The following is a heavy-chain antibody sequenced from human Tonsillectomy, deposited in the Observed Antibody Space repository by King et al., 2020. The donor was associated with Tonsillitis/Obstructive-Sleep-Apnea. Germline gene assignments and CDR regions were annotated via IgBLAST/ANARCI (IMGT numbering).Heavy chain of an antibody. J-gene: IGHJ4*02. CDR3: ARSAYSNYVRYFDY. CDR1: GYTFTNYG. Sequence: QLVQSGAEVKKPGASVKVSCKASGYTFTNYGINWVRQAPGQGLEWMGWISPYNGNTNYAQKLQGRVTMTTETSTITAYMELRSLRSDDTAVYYCARSAYSNYVRYFDYWGQGTLVTVSS. V-gene: IGHV1-18*01. D-gene: IGHD4-11*01. CDR2: ISPYNGNT.